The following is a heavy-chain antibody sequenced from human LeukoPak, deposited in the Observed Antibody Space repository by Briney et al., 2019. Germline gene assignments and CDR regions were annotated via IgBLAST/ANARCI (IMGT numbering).Heavy chain of an antibody. V-gene: IGHV4-59*08. D-gene: IGHD1-14*01. J-gene: IGHJ4*02. CDR3: ARLIGSSTMADY. Sequence: SETLSLTCTVSGGSISSYFWSWIRQPPGKGLEWIGYIYYTGSTTYNPSLKSRVTISVDTSKNQFFLKLGSVTAADTAVYYCARLIGSSTMADYWGQGTLVTVSS. CDR2: IYYTGST. CDR1: GGSISSYF.